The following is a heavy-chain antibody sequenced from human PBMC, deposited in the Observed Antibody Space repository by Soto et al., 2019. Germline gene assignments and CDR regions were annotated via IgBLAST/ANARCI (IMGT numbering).Heavy chain of an antibody. J-gene: IGHJ5*02. D-gene: IGHD3-3*02. CDR2: IYYSGST. CDR3: ASPKIAFYNWFDP. V-gene: IGHV4-39*01. CDR1: GGSISSSSYY. Sequence: QLQLQESGPGLVKPSETLSLTCTVSGGSISSSSYYWGWIRQPPGKGLEWIGSIYYSGSTYYNPSPKTRLTISVDTSKNQFSLKLSSVTAADTAVYYCASPKIAFYNWFDPWGQGTLVTVSS.